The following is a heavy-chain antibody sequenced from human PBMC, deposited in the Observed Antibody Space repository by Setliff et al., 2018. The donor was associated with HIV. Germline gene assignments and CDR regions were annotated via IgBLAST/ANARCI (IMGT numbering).Heavy chain of an antibody. CDR2: ISYDGNNK. CDR3: AREYGVNLFDY. V-gene: IGHV3-30*03. CDR1: GFTSSSHG. Sequence: GGSLRLSCEASGFTSSSHGMHWVRQAPGKGLEWVALISYDGNNKYYADSVKGRFTISRDNSKNTLYLQMNSLRGDDTAVYYCAREYGVNLFDYWGQGTLVTVSS. D-gene: IGHD2-8*01. J-gene: IGHJ4*02.